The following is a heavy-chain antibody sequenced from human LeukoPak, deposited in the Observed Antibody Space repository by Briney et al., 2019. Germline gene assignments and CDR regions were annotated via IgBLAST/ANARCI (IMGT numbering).Heavy chain of an antibody. CDR1: GFTFSTYT. Sequence: GGSLTVSCAASGFTFSTYTMHWVRQAPGKGLEWVSYISSSSGIIYYADSVKARFTISRDNAKNSLHLQMSSLRAEDTARYYCARLHIRGYRYGFDFWGPGNLGSVSS. D-gene: IGHD5-18*01. CDR2: ISSSSGII. J-gene: IGHJ4*02. V-gene: IGHV3-48*04. CDR3: ARLHIRGYRYGFDF.